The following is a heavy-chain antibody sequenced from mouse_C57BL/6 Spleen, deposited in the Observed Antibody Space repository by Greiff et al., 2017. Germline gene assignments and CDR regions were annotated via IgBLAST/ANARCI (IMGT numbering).Heavy chain of an antibody. J-gene: IGHJ4*01. CDR3: ARSQLRLRDAMDY. V-gene: IGHV5-17*01. Sequence: EVKLMESGGGLVKPGGSLKLSCAASGFTFSDYGMHWVRQAPEKGLEWVAYISSGSSTIYYADTVKGRFTISRDNAKNTLFLQMTSLRSEDTAMYYCARSQLRLRDAMDYWGQGTSVTVSS. D-gene: IGHD3-2*02. CDR2: ISSGSSTI. CDR1: GFTFSDYG.